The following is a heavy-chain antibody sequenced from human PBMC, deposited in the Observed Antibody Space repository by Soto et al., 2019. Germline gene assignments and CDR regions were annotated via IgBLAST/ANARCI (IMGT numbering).Heavy chain of an antibody. CDR1: GYTFTSYW. CDR3: PTVEASAAGI. CDR2: IDPSDSYI. V-gene: IGHV5-10-1*01. D-gene: IGHD2-15*01. J-gene: IGHJ4*02. Sequence: PGESLKISCKASGYTFTSYWITWVRQMPGKGLEWMGRIDPSDSYINYSPSFQGHVIISADKSISTAYLHWSSLKASDTAMYYWPTVEASAAGIWGQGAFVSVSS.